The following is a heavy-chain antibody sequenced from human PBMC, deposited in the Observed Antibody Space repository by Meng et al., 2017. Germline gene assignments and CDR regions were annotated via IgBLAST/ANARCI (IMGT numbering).Heavy chain of an antibody. CDR3: ARDGVGATEGYFDY. CDR2: IIPIFGTA. CDR1: GGTFSSYA. V-gene: IGHV1-69*06. Sequence: QVPLVQAGAGVKTPGSAVKVLCKASGGTFSSYAISWVRQAPGQGLEWMGGIIPIFGTANYAQKFQGRVTITADKSTSTAYMELSSLRSEDTAVYYCARDGVGATEGYFDYWGQGTLVTVSS. D-gene: IGHD1-26*01. J-gene: IGHJ4*02.